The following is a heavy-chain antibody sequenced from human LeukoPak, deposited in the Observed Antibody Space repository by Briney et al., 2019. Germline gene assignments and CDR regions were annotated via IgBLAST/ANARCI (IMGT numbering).Heavy chain of an antibody. J-gene: IGHJ6*02. V-gene: IGHV1-69*04. D-gene: IGHD5-18*01. CDR3: ARESSDGAYYYYGMDV. CDR2: IIPILGIA. CDR1: GGTFSSYA. Sequence: ASVKVSCKASGGTFSSYAISWVRQAPGQGLEWMGRIIPILGIANYAQKFQGRVTITADKSTSTAYMELSSLRSEDTAVYYCARESSDGAYYYYGMDVWGQGTTVTVSS.